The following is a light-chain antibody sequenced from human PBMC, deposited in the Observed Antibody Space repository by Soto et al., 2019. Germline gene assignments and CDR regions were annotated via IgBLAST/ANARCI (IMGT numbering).Light chain of an antibody. CDR3: ISYTSSSTWV. J-gene: IGLJ3*02. V-gene: IGLV2-14*01. CDR1: SSDVGGYNY. Sequence: QSALTQPASVSGSPGQSITISCTGTSSDVGGYNYVSWYQHHPVKAPKLMIYEVSNRPSGVSDRFSGSRSGNTASLTISGLQAEDESDYYCISYTSSSTWVFGGGTQLTV. CDR2: EVS.